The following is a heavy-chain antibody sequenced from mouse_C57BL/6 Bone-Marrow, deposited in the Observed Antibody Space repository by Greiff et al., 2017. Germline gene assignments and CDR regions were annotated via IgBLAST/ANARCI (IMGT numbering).Heavy chain of an antibody. CDR3: TTYYGGRPWYFDV. Sequence: VQLKESGAELVRPGASVKLSCTASGFNIKDDYMHWVKQRPEQGLEWIGWIDPENGDTEYASKFQGKATITADTSSNTAYLQLSSLTSEDTAVYYCTTYYGGRPWYFDVWGTGTTVTVSS. J-gene: IGHJ1*03. V-gene: IGHV14-4*01. CDR2: IDPENGDT. D-gene: IGHD1-1*01. CDR1: GFNIKDDY.